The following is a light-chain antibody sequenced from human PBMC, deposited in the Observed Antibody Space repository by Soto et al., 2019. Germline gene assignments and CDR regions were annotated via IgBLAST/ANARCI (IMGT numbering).Light chain of an antibody. CDR3: QQRSNWPWT. Sequence: EIVLTQSPATLSLSPGERATLSCRASQSVSSYLAWYQQTPGQAPRLLIYEASNRATGIPPRFSGSGSGTDFTLTITSLEPKDFAVYYCQQRSNWPWTFGQGTKVEIK. CDR2: EAS. V-gene: IGKV3-11*01. CDR1: QSVSSY. J-gene: IGKJ1*01.